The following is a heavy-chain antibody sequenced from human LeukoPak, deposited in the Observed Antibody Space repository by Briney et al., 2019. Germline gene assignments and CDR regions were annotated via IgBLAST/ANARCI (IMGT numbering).Heavy chain of an antibody. CDR3: ARVSDRGHYYFDY. CDR2: ISSSGSTI. CDR1: GFAFSDYY. J-gene: IGHJ4*02. D-gene: IGHD3-22*01. V-gene: IGHV3-11*01. Sequence: PGGSLRLSCAASGFAFSDYYMSWIRQAPGKGLEWVSYISSSGSTISYADSVKGRFTISRDNAKNSLYLQMNSLRAEDTAVYYCARVSDRGHYYFDYWGQGTLVTVSS.